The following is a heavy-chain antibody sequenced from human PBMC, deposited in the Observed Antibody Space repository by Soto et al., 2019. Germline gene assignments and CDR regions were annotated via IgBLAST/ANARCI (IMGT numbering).Heavy chain of an antibody. Sequence: GGSLRLSCAASGFTFSSYGMHWVRQAPGKGLEWVAVIWYDGSNKYYADSVKGRFTISRDNSKNTLYLQMNSLRAEDTAVYYCAREGRVVTAAIPEFDPWVQGTLVTVSS. CDR2: IWYDGSNK. CDR1: GFTFSSYG. D-gene: IGHD2-2*02. V-gene: IGHV3-33*01. J-gene: IGHJ5*02. CDR3: AREGRVVTAAIPEFDP.